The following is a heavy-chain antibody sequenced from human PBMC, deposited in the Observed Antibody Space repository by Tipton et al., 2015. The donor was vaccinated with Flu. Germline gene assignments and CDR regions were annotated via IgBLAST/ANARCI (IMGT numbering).Heavy chain of an antibody. CDR1: GGSISNYY. J-gene: IGHJ5*02. Sequence: TLSLTCTVSGGSISNYYWSWIRQPPGKGLEWIGYIYSSGGTNYSPSLKSRVTISLDASKSHFSLKLSSVTAADTAVYYCARGAKGGSYDSGLFDPWGQGTLVTVSS. V-gene: IGHV4-59*01. CDR2: IYSSGGT. D-gene: IGHD1-26*01. CDR3: ARGAKGGSYDSGLFDP.